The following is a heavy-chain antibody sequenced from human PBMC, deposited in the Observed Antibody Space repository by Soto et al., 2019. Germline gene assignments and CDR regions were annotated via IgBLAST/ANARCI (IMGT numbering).Heavy chain of an antibody. Sequence: GGSLRPSCAASGFSVSSSDMSWVRQVPGEGLEWVSVIYSGGSTHDADYVKGRFSVSRDTSKNTVDLQMNSLRVDDTAVYYCGTSSRKDYHFAMDVWGQGTAVTVSS. J-gene: IGHJ6*02. CDR3: GTSSRKDYHFAMDV. CDR2: IYSGGST. D-gene: IGHD6-6*01. CDR1: GFSVSSSD. V-gene: IGHV3-53*01.